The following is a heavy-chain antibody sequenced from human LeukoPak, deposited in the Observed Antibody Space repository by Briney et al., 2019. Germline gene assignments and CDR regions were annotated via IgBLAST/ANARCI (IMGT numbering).Heavy chain of an antibody. D-gene: IGHD3-10*01. CDR3: ARLKGYYGSGSYYSLYYYYYMDV. CDR2: IYHSGST. Sequence: SETLSLTCTVSGYSISSGNYWGWIRQPPGKGLEWIGSIYHSGSTNYNPSLKSRVTISVDTFKNQFSLKLSSVTAADTAVYYCARLKGYYGSGSYYSLYYYYYMDVWGKGTTVTISS. V-gene: IGHV4-38-2*02. CDR1: GYSISSGNY. J-gene: IGHJ6*03.